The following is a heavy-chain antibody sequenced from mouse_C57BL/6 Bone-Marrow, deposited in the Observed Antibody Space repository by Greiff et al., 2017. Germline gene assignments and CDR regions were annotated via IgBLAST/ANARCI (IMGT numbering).Heavy chain of an antibody. D-gene: IGHD1-1*02. CDR3: ARHGGSWFAY. Sequence: EVQLQQSGGDLVKPGGSLKLSCAASGFTFSSYGMSWVRQTPDKRLEWVATFSSGGSYTYYPDSVKGRFTISRDNAKNTLYLQMSSLKSEDTAMYYCARHGGSWFAYWGQGTLVTVSA. J-gene: IGHJ3*01. CDR2: FSSGGSYT. CDR1: GFTFSSYG. V-gene: IGHV5-6*01.